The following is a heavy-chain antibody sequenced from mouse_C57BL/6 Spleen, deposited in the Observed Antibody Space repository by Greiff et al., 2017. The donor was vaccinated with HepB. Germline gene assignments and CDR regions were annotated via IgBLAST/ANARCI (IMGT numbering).Heavy chain of an antibody. CDR1: GFTFSSYA. J-gene: IGHJ4*01. Sequence: VQLKESGEGLVKPGGSLKLSCAASGFTFSSYAMSWVRQTPEKRLEWVAYISSGGDYIYYADTVKGRFTISRDNARNTLYLQMSSLKSEDTAMYYCTRDGYDPDAMDYWGQGTSVTVSS. CDR2: ISSGGDYI. CDR3: TRDGYDPDAMDY. D-gene: IGHD1-2*01. V-gene: IGHV5-9-1*02.